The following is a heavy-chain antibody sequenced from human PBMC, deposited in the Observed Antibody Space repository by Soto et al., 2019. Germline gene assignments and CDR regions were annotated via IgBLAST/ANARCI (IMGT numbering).Heavy chain of an antibody. CDR2: IYYSGST. Sequence: RLPRPCTVSGGSVSSGRYDWSWIRPPPGKGLEWIGYIYYSGSTNYNPSLKSRVTISVDTSKNQFYLKLSSVTAADTAVYYCTYRSGYYYKGEAFDIWGQGTMVTVSS. J-gene: IGHJ3*02. CDR1: GGSVSSGRYD. V-gene: IGHV4-61*01. D-gene: IGHD3-22*01. CDR3: TYRSGYYYKGEAFDI.